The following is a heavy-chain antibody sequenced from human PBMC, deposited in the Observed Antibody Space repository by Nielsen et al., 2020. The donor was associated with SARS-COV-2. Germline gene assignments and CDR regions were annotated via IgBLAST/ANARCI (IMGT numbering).Heavy chain of an antibody. Sequence: GGSLRLSCAASGFTFSNYAMDWVRQAPGKGLEWVAIISYDGANEYYAGSVKGRFTISRDNSKNTLYLQMNSLRTEDTAVYYFASPAQGSSGTYYYYGLDVWGQGTTVTVSS. CDR3: ASPAQGSSGTYYYYGLDV. V-gene: IGHV3-30-3*01. J-gene: IGHJ6*02. D-gene: IGHD1-26*01. CDR2: ISYDGANE. CDR1: GFTFSNYA.